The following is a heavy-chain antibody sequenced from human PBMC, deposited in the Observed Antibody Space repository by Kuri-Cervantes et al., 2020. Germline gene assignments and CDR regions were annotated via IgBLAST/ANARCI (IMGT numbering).Heavy chain of an antibody. D-gene: IGHD3-10*01. CDR2: ISGSGGST. CDR3: AKDLWFGELSIGGDLGY. Sequence: ETLSLTCTGSGDSISSSTCYWGWIRQPPGKGLEWVSAISGSGGSTYYADSVKGRFTISRDNSKNTLYLQMNSLRAEDTAVYYCAKDLWFGELSIGGDLGYWGQGTLVTVSS. V-gene: IGHV3-23*01. CDR1: GDSISSSTCY. J-gene: IGHJ4*02.